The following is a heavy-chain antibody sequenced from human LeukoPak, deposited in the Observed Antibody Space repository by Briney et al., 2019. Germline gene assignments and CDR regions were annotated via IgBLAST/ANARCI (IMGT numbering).Heavy chain of an antibody. Sequence: SETLSLTCTVSGGSISSSSYYWGWIRQPPGKGLEWIGSIYYSGSTYYNPSLKSRVTISVDTSKNQFSLKLSSVTAADTAVYYCARDLWFGELGYFDYWGQGTLVTVSS. D-gene: IGHD3-10*01. CDR3: ARDLWFGELGYFDY. CDR2: IYYSGST. CDR1: GGSISSSSYY. V-gene: IGHV4-39*07. J-gene: IGHJ4*02.